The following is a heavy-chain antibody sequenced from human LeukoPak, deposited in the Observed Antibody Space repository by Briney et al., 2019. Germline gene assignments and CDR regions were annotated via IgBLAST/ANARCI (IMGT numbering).Heavy chain of an antibody. CDR2: IYYSGST. J-gene: IGHJ6*03. V-gene: IGHV4-59*11. CDR3: ARGYSGSYLETYYYYYYMDV. CDR1: GGSISSHY. Sequence: SETLSLTCTVSGGSISSHYWSWIRQPPGKGLEWIGYIYYSGSTNYNPSLKSRVTISVDTSKNQFSLKLNSVTAADTAVYYCARGYSGSYLETYYYYYYMDVWGKGTTVTVSS. D-gene: IGHD1-26*01.